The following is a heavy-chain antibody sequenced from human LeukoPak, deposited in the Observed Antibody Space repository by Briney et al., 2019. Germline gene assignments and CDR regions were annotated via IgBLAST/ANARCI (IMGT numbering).Heavy chain of an antibody. Sequence: GASVKVSCKASGYTITGYYMHRGRQAPGQRVEGVGWVNPNSGGTNYAQKFQGRVTMIRDTSISTAYMELSRLRSDDTAVYYCARDLVNCSSTSCYYYYYYYMDVWGKGTTVTVSS. J-gene: IGHJ6*03. CDR1: GYTITGYY. V-gene: IGHV1-2*02. CDR2: VNPNSGGT. D-gene: IGHD2-2*01. CDR3: ARDLVNCSSTSCYYYYYYYMDV.